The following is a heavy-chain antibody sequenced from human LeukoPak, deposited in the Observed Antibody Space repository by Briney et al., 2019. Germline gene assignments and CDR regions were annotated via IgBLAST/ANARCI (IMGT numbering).Heavy chain of an antibody. D-gene: IGHD3-22*01. V-gene: IGHV4-31*03. CDR2: IHYSGST. CDR1: GDSISSGGYY. CDR3: ATGSGYFYRYFDY. J-gene: IGHJ4*02. Sequence: SQTLSLTCTVSGDSISSGGYYWTWIRQHPGKGLEWIGYIHYSGSTYYNPSLKSRVTMSVDTSKNQFSLKLSSVTAADTAVYYCATGSGYFYRYFDYWGQGTLVTVSP.